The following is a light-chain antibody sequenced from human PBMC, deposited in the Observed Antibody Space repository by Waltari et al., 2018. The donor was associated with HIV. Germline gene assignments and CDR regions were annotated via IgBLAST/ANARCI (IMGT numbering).Light chain of an antibody. Sequence: QSALTQPASVSGSPGQSITISCPGTNSDLGRYYLFSWYQQSPDNAPKLIISEVSKRPSGVSSRFSGSKSGNTASLTISGLQTEDEADYYCCAYSAGRRVFGGGTKLTVL. CDR3: CAYSAGRRV. J-gene: IGLJ3*02. CDR1: NSDLGRYYL. CDR2: EVS. V-gene: IGLV2-23*02.